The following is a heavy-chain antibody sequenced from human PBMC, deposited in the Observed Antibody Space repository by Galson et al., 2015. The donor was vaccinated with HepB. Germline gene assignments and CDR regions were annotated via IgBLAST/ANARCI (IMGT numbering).Heavy chain of an antibody. Sequence: SLRLSCAASSFTFSTYAMHWVRQAPGKGLEWVAVIPYDGSNRHYTDSVKGRFTVSRDKSKNTLFLHMNSLRAEDTAMYYCAKDMKHYASGRLDYWGQGTLVTVSS. CDR1: SFTFSTYA. D-gene: IGHD3-10*01. J-gene: IGHJ4*02. V-gene: IGHV3-30*04. CDR2: IPYDGSNR. CDR3: AKDMKHYASGRLDY.